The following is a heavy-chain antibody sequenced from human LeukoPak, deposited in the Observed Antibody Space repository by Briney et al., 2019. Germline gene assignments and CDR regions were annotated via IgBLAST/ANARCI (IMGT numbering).Heavy chain of an antibody. CDR2: INPNSGGT. CDR3: ARDLTGPLRGNNWFDP. V-gene: IGHV1-2*02. CDR1: GYTFTGYY. D-gene: IGHD1-14*01. J-gene: IGHJ5*02. Sequence: GASVKVSCKASGYTFTGYYMHWVRQAPGQGLEWMGWINPNSGGTNYAQKFQGRVTMTRDTSISTAYMELSRLRSDGTAVYYCARDLTGPLRGNNWFDPWGQGTLVTVSS.